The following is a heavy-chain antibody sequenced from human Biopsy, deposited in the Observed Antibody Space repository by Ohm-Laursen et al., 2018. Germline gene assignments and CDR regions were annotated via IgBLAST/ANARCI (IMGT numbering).Heavy chain of an antibody. CDR3: TVDLGRGFH. CDR1: GFTVSNKY. J-gene: IGHJ4*02. V-gene: IGHV3-15*01. CDR2: IKSKSDGEAT. Sequence: GSLRLSCTASGFTVSNKYMSWVRQGPGKGLEWLGRIKSKSDGEATDYAAAVQGRFAISRDDSTNTFYLQMNSLKSEDTGVFYCTVDLGRGFHWGQGTLVTVSS. D-gene: IGHD5-12*01.